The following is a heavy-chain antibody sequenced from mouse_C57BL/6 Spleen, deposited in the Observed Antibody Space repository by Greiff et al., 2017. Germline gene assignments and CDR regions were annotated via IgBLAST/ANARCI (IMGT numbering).Heavy chain of an antibody. J-gene: IGHJ3*01. CDR1: GYTFTSYW. D-gene: IGHD2-4*01. Sequence: VQLQQPGAELVKPGASVKVSCKASGYTFTSYWMHWVKQRPGQGLEWIGRIHPSDSDPNYNQKFKGKATLTVDKSSSTAYMQLSSLTSEDSAVYYCAYIYYEYDGGLFAYWGQGTLVTVSA. V-gene: IGHV1-74*01. CDR2: IHPSDSDP. CDR3: AYIYYEYDGGLFAY.